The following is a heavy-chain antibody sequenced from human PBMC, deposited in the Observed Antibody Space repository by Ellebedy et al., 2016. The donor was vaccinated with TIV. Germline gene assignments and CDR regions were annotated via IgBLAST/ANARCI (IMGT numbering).Heavy chain of an antibody. Sequence: ASVKVSXKASGYTFTSYGISWVRQAPGQGLEWMGWISAYNGNTNYAQKLQGRVTMTTDTSTSTAYMELRSLRSDDTAVYYCARGGSEGRNPYNWFDPWGQGTLVTVSS. CDR1: GYTFTSYG. J-gene: IGHJ5*02. CDR2: ISAYNGNT. V-gene: IGHV1-18*01. D-gene: IGHD1-14*01. CDR3: ARGGSEGRNPYNWFDP.